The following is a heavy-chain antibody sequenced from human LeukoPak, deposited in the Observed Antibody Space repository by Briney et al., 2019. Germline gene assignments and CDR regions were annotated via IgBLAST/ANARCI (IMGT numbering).Heavy chain of an antibody. J-gene: IGHJ4*02. V-gene: IGHV4-59*01. CDR3: TREGSGSLTIDY. D-gene: IGHD3-10*01. CDR2: IYYSGST. Sequence: PSETLSLTCTVSGGSISSYYWSWIRQPPGKGLEWIGYIYYSGSTNYNPSLKSRVTISVDTSKNQFSLKLSSVTAADTAVYYCTREGSGSLTIDYWGQGTLVTVSS. CDR1: GGSISSYY.